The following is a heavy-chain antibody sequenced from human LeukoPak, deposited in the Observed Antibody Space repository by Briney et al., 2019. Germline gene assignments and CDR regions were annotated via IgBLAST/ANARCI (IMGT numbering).Heavy chain of an antibody. CDR1: GFTFSSYA. V-gene: IGHV3-30*01. D-gene: IGHD3-3*01. CDR3: ARDPDDITIFGVVIIPVTWFDP. Sequence: GRSLRLSRAASGFTFSSYAMHWVRQAPGKGVEWVAVISYDGSNIYYADSVKGRFAISRDNCKNTLYLQMNSLRAEDTVVYYCARDPDDITIFGVVIIPVTWFDPWGQGTLVTVSS. CDR2: ISYDGSNI. J-gene: IGHJ5*02.